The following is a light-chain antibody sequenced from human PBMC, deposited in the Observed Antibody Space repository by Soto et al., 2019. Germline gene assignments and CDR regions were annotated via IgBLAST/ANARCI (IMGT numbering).Light chain of an antibody. CDR3: SSYTSSSTLV. CDR2: EVN. CDR1: SSDVGAYNF. V-gene: IGLV2-14*01. Sequence: QSALTQPRSVSGSPGQSVTISCTGTSSDVGAYNFVSWYQQHPGEAPKLMIYEVNNRPSGVSNRFSGSKSGNTASLTISGLQAEDEADYYCSSYTSSSTLVFGTGTKLTVL. J-gene: IGLJ1*01.